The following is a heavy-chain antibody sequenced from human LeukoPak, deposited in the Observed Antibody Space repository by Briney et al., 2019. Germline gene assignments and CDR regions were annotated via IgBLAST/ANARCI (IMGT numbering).Heavy chain of an antibody. CDR2: MNPNSGNT. V-gene: IGHV1-8*01. CDR1: GYTFTSYD. Sequence: ASVKVSCKASGYTFTSYDINWVRQATGQGLEWMGWMNPNSGNTGYAQKFQGRVTMTRNTSISTAYMELSSLRSEDTAVYYCARGSAYYYDSSGYYGLWGQGTLVTVSS. D-gene: IGHD3-22*01. J-gene: IGHJ4*02. CDR3: ARGSAYYYDSSGYYGL.